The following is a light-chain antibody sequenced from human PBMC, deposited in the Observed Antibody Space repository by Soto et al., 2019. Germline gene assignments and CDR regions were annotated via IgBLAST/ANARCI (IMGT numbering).Light chain of an antibody. CDR1: SSDIGGYNS. J-gene: IGLJ3*02. CDR3: SSSAGIYHYLV. CDR2: EVN. V-gene: IGLV2-8*01. Sequence: QSALTQPPSASGSPGQSVTISCTGTSSDIGGYNSVSWYQQHPGIAPRLMIYEVNKRPSGVPDRFSGSKSGYTASLTVSGLQTEDEAFYYCSSSAGIYHYLVFGGGTKVTVL.